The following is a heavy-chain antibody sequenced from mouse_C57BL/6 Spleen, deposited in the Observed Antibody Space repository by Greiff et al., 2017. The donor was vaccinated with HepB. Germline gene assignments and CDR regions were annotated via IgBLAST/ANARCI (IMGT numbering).Heavy chain of an antibody. CDR2: ISSGSSTI. Sequence: EVKVVESGGGLVKPGGSLKLSCAASGFTFSDYGMHWVRQAPEKGLEWVAYISSGSSTIYYADTVKGRFTISRDNAKNTLFPQMTSLRSEDTAMYYCARNLYGSPYYYAMDYWGQGTSVTVSS. CDR1: GFTFSDYG. J-gene: IGHJ4*01. CDR3: ARNLYGSPYYYAMDY. D-gene: IGHD1-1*01. V-gene: IGHV5-17*01.